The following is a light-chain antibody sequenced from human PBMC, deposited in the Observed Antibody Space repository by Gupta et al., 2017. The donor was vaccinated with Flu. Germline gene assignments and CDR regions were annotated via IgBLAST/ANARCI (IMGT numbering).Light chain of an antibody. CDR2: WAS. J-gene: IGKJ4*01. V-gene: IGKV4-1*01. CDR1: QSVFYDASEKNY. Sequence: SLGERATINCKSSQSVFYDASEKNYVSGYQQKPGQPPKVLSNWASIREPGVPDRFSGSGSGTDFILTINSLQAEDVAVYDCQQSYGIPLTFGGGTKVEIK. CDR3: QQSYGIPLT.